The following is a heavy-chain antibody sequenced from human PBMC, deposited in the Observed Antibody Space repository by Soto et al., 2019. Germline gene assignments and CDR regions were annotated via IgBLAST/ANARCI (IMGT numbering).Heavy chain of an antibody. V-gene: IGHV3-23*01. Sequence: EVQLLESGGGLVQPGGSLRLSCVASGITFSSYAMSWVRQAPGKGLEWVSAISGNGNYTYYADSVKGRFTISRDNSKNTLYLQMNSLTAEDTAVYYCAKDHHGNWDFDYWGQGTLVTVSS. J-gene: IGHJ4*02. D-gene: IGHD7-27*01. CDR2: ISGNGNYT. CDR3: AKDHHGNWDFDY. CDR1: GITFSSYA.